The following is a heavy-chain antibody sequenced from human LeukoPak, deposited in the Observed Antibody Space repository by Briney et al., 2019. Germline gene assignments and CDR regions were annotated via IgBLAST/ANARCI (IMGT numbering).Heavy chain of an antibody. J-gene: IGHJ4*02. CDR2: IYYSGST. V-gene: IGHV4-61*05. CDR1: GYSISSGYY. Sequence: SETLSLTCTVSGYSISSGYYWSWIRQPPGKGLEWIGYIYYSGSTNYNPSLKSRVTISVDKSKNQFSLKLSSVTAADTAVYYCARRGRVIAAAGLYYWGQGTLVTVSS. D-gene: IGHD6-13*01. CDR3: ARRGRVIAAAGLYY.